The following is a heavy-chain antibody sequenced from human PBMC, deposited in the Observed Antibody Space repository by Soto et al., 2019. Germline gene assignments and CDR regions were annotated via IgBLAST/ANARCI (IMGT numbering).Heavy chain of an antibody. CDR3: AKDPRAYITNMGYYFDY. J-gene: IGHJ4*02. D-gene: IGHD2-21*01. CDR1: GFTFSRHA. Sequence: EVQLLESGGGLVQPGGSLRLSCAASGFTFSRHAMSWVRQAPGKGLEWVSNLSAFDNTYYADSVKGRFIISRDISKNTLSLQINSLRVDDKAVYYCAKDPRAYITNMGYYFDYWGQGSLVTVSS. CDR2: LSAFDNT. V-gene: IGHV3-23*01.